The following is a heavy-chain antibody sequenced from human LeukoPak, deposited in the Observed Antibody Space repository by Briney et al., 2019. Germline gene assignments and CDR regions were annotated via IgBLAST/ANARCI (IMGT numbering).Heavy chain of an antibody. CDR1: GASISSSSYY. CDR2: IYYTGST. Sequence: SQTLSLSRTVSGASISSSSYYWAWLRQPPWKGLEWIGVIYYTGSTHYSPSPNCRATISVETSNNQFSLQPCPVTAAEPALYFFGRYSSSHGWFDPWGQGTLVTVSS. D-gene: IGHD6-13*01. V-gene: IGHV4-39*01. CDR3: GRYSSSHGWFDP. J-gene: IGHJ5*02.